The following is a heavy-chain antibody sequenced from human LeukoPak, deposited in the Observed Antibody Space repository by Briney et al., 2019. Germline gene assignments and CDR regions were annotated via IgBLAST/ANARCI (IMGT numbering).Heavy chain of an antibody. Sequence: GGSLRLSCATSGFTFGNYWMTWVRQAPGKRLEWVANIDDRGSEKNYADSVKGRFINSRDNARNSMFLQMNSLRVEDTAVYFCARDIPRGARYLDSWGRGTLVTVSS. CDR3: ARDIPRGARYLDS. V-gene: IGHV3-7*01. CDR1: GFTFGNYW. CDR2: IDDRGSEK. J-gene: IGHJ5*01. D-gene: IGHD1-14*01.